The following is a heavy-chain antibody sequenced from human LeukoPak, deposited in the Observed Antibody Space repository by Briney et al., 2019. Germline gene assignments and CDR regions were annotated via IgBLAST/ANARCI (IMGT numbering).Heavy chain of an antibody. CDR2: IYYSGSA. Sequence: KPSETLSLTCTVSGGSISSSSYYWGWIRQPPGKGLEWIGSIYYSGSAYYNPSLKSRVTISVDTSKNQFSLKLSSVTAADTAVYYCARWGWDSSGDRNIDYWGQGTLVTVSS. CDR1: GGSISSSSYY. J-gene: IGHJ4*02. D-gene: IGHD6-19*01. CDR3: ARWGWDSSGDRNIDY. V-gene: IGHV4-39*01.